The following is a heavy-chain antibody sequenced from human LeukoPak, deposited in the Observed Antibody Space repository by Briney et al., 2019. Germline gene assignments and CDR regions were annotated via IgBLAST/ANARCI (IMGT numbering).Heavy chain of an antibody. V-gene: IGHV3-7*01. D-gene: IGHD6-13*01. Sequence: GGSLRLSCAASGFTFSRYWMTWVRQAPGKGLEWVATIKQDGSEKDYVDSVRGRFTISRDNAKNSLYLQMNSLRAEDTALYYCARAGGSSWADYWGQGTQVTVSS. CDR1: GFTFSRYW. CDR3: ARAGGSSWADY. CDR2: IKQDGSEK. J-gene: IGHJ4*02.